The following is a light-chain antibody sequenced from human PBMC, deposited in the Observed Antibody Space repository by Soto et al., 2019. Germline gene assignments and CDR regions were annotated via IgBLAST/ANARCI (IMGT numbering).Light chain of an antibody. J-gene: IGKJ4*01. CDR3: QQYNSMLS. Sequence: DIQMTQSPSSLSASVGDRVTIACQSSHDVSRNLNWFQQKPGEAPKLLIYDASNLERGVPSRFSGSGSGTDFTLTISSLQPEDVATYYCQQYNSMLSFGGGTEVKMK. CDR1: HDVSRN. V-gene: IGKV1-33*01. CDR2: DAS.